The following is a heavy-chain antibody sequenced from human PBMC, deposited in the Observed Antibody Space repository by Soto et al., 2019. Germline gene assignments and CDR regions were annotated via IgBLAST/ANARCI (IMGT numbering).Heavy chain of an antibody. V-gene: IGHV3-30*03. CDR3: ARVSGLDFYYYGMDV. J-gene: IGHJ6*02. Sequence: XVSLRLSCAASGFTFSSYGMHWVRQAPGKGLEWVAVISYDGSNKYYADSVKGRFTISRDNSKNTLYLQMNSLRAEDTAVYYCARVSGLDFYYYGMDVWGQGTTVTVSS. CDR2: ISYDGSNK. D-gene: IGHD3-10*01. CDR1: GFTFSSYG.